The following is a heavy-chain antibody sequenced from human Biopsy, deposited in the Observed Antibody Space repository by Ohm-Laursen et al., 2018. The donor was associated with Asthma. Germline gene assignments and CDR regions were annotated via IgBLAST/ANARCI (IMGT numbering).Heavy chain of an antibody. CDR2: ISWNSGNI. V-gene: IGHV3-9*01. CDR3: AKSADYYDSTDYLDF. D-gene: IGHD3-22*01. J-gene: IGHJ4*01. CDR1: GFSFDDCA. Sequence: SLRLSCSASGFSFDDCAMHWVRQAPGKGLEWVSSISWNSGNIDYAVSVKGRFTISRDNAKNSLYLQMQSLRPEDTTFYYCAKSADYYDSTDYLDFWGRGTLVTVSS.